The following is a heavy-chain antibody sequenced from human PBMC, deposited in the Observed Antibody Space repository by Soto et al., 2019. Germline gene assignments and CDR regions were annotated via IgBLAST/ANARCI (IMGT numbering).Heavy chain of an antibody. CDR2: IIPILGIA. CDR3: AREDRRYYYYYGMDV. CDR1: GGTFSSYT. D-gene: IGHD4-17*01. V-gene: IGHV1-69*04. J-gene: IGHJ6*02. Sequence: SVKVSCKASGGTFSSYTISWVRQAPGQGLEWMGRIIPILGIADYAQKFQGRVTITADESTSTAYMELSSLRSEDTAVYYCAREDRRYYYYYGMDVWGQGTTVTVSS.